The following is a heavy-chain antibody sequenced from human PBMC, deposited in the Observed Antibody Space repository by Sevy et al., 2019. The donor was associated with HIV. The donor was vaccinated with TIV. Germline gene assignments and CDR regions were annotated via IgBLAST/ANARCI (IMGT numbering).Heavy chain of an antibody. J-gene: IGHJ6*02. CDR2: IIPIFGTA. Sequence: ASVKVSCKASGGTFSSYAISWVRQAPGQGLEWMGGIIPIFGTANYAQKFQGRVTITADESTSTAYMELSSLRSDDTAVYYCAHREGYYYYGMDVWGQGTTVTVSS. V-gene: IGHV1-69*13. CDR1: GGTFSSYA. CDR3: AHREGYYYYGMDV.